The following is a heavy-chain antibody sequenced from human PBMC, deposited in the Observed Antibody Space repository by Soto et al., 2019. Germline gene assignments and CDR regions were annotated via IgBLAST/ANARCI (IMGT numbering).Heavy chain of an antibody. CDR3: ARDNDSSGYYSN. CDR2: IWYDGSNK. J-gene: IGHJ4*02. Sequence: QVQLVESGGGVVQPGRSLRLSCAASGFTFSSYGMHWVRQAPCKGLEWVAVIWYDGSNKYYADAVKGRFTISRDNSKNTLYLQMNSLRAEDTAVYYCARDNDSSGYYSNWGKGTLVTVSS. CDR1: GFTFSSYG. V-gene: IGHV3-33*01. D-gene: IGHD3-22*01.